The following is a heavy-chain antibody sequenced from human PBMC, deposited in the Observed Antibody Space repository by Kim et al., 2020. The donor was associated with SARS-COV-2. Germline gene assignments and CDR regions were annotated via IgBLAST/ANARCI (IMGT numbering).Heavy chain of an antibody. V-gene: IGHV4-39*01. CDR1: GGSISSSSYY. CDR2: IYYSGST. CDR3: ARLAIVVVPAAILAFDI. J-gene: IGHJ3*02. Sequence: SETLSLTCTVSGGSISSSSYYWGWIRQPPGKGLEWIGSIYYSGSTYYNPSLKSRVTISVDTSKNQFSLKLSSVTAADTAVYYCARLAIVVVPAAILAFDIWGQGTMVTVSS. D-gene: IGHD2-2*02.